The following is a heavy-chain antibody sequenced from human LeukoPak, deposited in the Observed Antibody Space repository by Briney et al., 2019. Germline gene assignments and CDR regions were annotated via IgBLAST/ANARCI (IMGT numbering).Heavy chain of an antibody. CDR3: ARRGLIVPRAISGFDV. Sequence: SETLSLTCTVSGGSVNSTTSYWGWIRQPPGKGLEWIGSIYYSGNTYYNPSLQSRVTISVDMSQNQFSLNLSSVAAADTAVFYCARRGLIVPRAISGFDVWGQGTMVTVSS. V-gene: IGHV4-39*01. CDR2: IYYSGNT. D-gene: IGHD1-26*01. J-gene: IGHJ3*01. CDR1: GGSVNSTTSY.